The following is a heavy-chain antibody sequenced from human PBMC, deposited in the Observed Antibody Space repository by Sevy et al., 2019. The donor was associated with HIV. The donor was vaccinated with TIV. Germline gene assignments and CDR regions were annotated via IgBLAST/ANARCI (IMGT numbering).Heavy chain of an antibody. Sequence: GGSLRLSCAASGFTSSSYGMHWVRQAPGKGLEWVTFIRYDGSSKYYADSVRGRFTISRDNSKNMLYLQMNSLRAEDTAVYYCVKGPHPAVTTSYGMDVWGQGTTVTVSS. CDR1: GFTSSSYG. CDR3: VKGPHPAVTTSYGMDV. J-gene: IGHJ6*02. V-gene: IGHV3-30*02. D-gene: IGHD4-17*01. CDR2: IRYDGSSK.